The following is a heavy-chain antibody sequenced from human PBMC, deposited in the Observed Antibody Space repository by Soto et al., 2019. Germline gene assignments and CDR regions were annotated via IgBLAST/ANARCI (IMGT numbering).Heavy chain of an antibody. CDR1: EFMFSSYA. CDR3: AKAKSLRSVRGSSFDS. J-gene: IGHJ4*02. CDR2: ISPSGDDT. V-gene: IGHV3-23*05. D-gene: IGHD6-19*01. Sequence: EVQLLESGGGLVQPGGSLRLSCDASEFMFSSYAMSWVRQAPGKGLEWVSTISPSGDDTYYADSVRGRFTISRDNSRNTVSLQVNSLPTEDTARYYCAKAKSLRSVRGSSFDSWGQGALVTVSS.